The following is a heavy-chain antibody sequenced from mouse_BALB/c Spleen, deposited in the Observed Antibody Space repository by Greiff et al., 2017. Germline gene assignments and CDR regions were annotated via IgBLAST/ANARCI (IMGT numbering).Heavy chain of an antibody. J-gene: IGHJ4*01. Sequence: EVNVVESGGGLVQPGGSLRLSCATSGFTFSNFYMEWVRQPPGKRLEWIAASRTKANDYKTAYIASVKGRFIVSSDTSQSILYLQMMALRAEDTAVYYCARDARMVTTRGYAMDYWGQGTSVTVSS. CDR3: ARDARMVTTRGYAMDY. D-gene: IGHD2-2*01. V-gene: IGHV7-1*02. CDR1: GFTFSNFY. CDR2: SRTKANDYKT.